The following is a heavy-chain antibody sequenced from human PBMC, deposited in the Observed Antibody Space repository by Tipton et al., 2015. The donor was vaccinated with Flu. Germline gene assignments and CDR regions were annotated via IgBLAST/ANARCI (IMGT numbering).Heavy chain of an antibody. CDR1: GGSISSGSYY. J-gene: IGHJ4*02. CDR3: ATSGWRDPRGSFDF. D-gene: IGHD5-24*01. Sequence: LSLTCTVSGGSISSGSYYWSWIRQPAGKGLEWVGRIYTSGSTNYNPSLKSRVTISVDTSKNQFSLRVNSVTAADTAVYYCATSGWRDPRGSFDFWGQGTLVTVSS. CDR2: IYTSGST. V-gene: IGHV4-61*02.